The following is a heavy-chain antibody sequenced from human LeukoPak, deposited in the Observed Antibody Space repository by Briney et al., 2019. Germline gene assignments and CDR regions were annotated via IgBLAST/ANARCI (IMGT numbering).Heavy chain of an antibody. CDR3: ARGRYCSSTSCYAYDY. J-gene: IGHJ4*02. Sequence: GASVKVSCKVSGYTLTELSMHWVRQAPGKGLEWMGGFDPEDGETIYAQKFQGRVTTTEDTSTDTAYMELSSLRSDDTAVYYCARGRYCSSTSCYAYDYWGQGTLVTVSS. CDR1: GYTLTELS. CDR2: FDPEDGET. V-gene: IGHV1-24*01. D-gene: IGHD2-2*01.